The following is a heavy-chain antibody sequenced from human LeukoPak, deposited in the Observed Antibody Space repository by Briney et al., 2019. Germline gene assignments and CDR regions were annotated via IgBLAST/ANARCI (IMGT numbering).Heavy chain of an antibody. CDR3: AKTTYYYDSSGYSNWFDP. CDR1: GFTFSSYG. V-gene: IGHV3-30*18. Sequence: PGRSLRLSCAASGFTFSSYGMPWVRQAPGKGLEWVAVISYDGSNKYYADSVKGRFTISRDNSKNTLYLQMNSLRAEDTAVYYCAKTTYYYDSSGYSNWFDPWGQGTLVTVSS. J-gene: IGHJ5*02. CDR2: ISYDGSNK. D-gene: IGHD3-22*01.